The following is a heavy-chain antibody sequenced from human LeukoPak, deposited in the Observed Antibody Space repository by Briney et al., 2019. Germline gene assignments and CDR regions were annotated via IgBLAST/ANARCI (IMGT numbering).Heavy chain of an antibody. Sequence: GGSLRLSCAASGFTFSSYSMNWVRQAPGKGLEWVACIKQDGGETYYVDSVKGRFTISRDNAKNSLFLQMNSLRTEDTAVYYCARDSGDRPRAVGYYFDYWGQGTLVTVSS. D-gene: IGHD7-27*01. V-gene: IGHV3-7*01. J-gene: IGHJ4*02. CDR2: IKQDGGET. CDR1: GFTFSSYS. CDR3: ARDSGDRPRAVGYYFDY.